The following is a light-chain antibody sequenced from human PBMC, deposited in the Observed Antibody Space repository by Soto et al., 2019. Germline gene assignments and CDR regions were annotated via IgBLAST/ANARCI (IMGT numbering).Light chain of an antibody. J-gene: IGKJ4*01. CDR1: QSVSSSY. CDR2: GAS. V-gene: IGKV3-20*01. Sequence: EIVLTQSPGTLSLSPGERATLSCRASQSVSSSYLAWYQQKPGQAPRLLICGASSRATGIPYRFSGSGSGTDFTLTISRLEPEDFAVYYCQQYGSSPLTFGGGTKAEIK. CDR3: QQYGSSPLT.